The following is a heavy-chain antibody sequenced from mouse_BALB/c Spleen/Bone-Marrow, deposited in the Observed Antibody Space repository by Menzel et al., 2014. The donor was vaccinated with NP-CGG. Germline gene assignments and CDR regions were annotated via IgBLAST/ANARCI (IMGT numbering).Heavy chain of an antibody. CDR1: GFSLTSYG. CDR2: IWAGGST. D-gene: IGHD2-14*01. J-gene: IGHJ2*01. Sequence: VKLVESGPGLVSPSQRLSITCTVSGFSLTSYGLYWVRQPPGKGLEWLGVIWAGGSTNYNSALMSRLSISKDNSKSQVFLKMNSLQTDDTAMYYCARGAYYRFFDYWGQGTTLTVSS. V-gene: IGHV2-9*02. CDR3: ARGAYYRFFDY.